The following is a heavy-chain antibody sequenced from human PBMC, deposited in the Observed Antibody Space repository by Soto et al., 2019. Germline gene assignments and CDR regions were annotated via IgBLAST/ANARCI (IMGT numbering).Heavy chain of an antibody. D-gene: IGHD3-10*01. J-gene: IGHJ6*02. CDR1: GYTCTSYA. CDR2: INAGNGNT. V-gene: IGHV1-3*01. Sequence: ASVKVSCKASGYTCTSYAMHWVRQSRLQRLDGMGWINAGNGNTKYSQKFQGRVTITRDMSTSTAYMELSSLRSEDTAVYYCAADRVTMVRGVTVYYYYYGMDVWGQGTTVTVSS. CDR3: AADRVTMVRGVTVYYYYYGMDV.